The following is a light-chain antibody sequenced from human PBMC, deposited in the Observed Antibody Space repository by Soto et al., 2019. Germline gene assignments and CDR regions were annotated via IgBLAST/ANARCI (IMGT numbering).Light chain of an antibody. CDR1: QTIDSW. V-gene: IGKV1-5*03. CDR3: QQYNSYSGT. CDR2: KAS. J-gene: IGKJ1*01. Sequence: DIQMTQSPSTLSASVGDRVTITCRASQTIDSWLAWYQQRPGKPPNLLIYKASTLASGVPSRFSGSGSGTEFTLTISSLQPDDFATYYCQQYNSYSGTFGQGTKVDIK.